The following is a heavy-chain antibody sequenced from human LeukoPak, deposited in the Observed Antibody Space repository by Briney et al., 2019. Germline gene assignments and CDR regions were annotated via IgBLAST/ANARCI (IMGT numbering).Heavy chain of an antibody. V-gene: IGHV3-33*08. CDR2: IWYDGSNK. D-gene: IGHD4-17*01. J-gene: IGHJ4*02. CDR1: GYTFSNYA. Sequence: GGSLRLSCAASGYTFSNYAMSWVRQAPGKGLEWVAVIWYDGSNKYYADSVKGRFTISRDNSKNTLYLQMNSLRAEDTALYYCAREEDGDYANFDYWGQGTLVTVYS. CDR3: AREEDGDYANFDY.